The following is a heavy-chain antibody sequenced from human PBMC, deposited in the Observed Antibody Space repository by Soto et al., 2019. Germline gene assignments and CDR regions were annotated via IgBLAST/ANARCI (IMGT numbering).Heavy chain of an antibody. V-gene: IGHV1-3*01. CDR2: INASNGNT. CDR3: ARDKGPHAFDI. CDR1: EYTFTSYA. J-gene: IGHJ3*02. Sequence: QVQLVQSGAEVKKPGASVKVSCKASEYTFTSYAMHWVRQAPGQRLEWMGWINASNGNTKYSQKFQGRVTITRDTSASTAYMELSSLRSEDTAVYYCARDKGPHAFDIWGQGTMVTVSS.